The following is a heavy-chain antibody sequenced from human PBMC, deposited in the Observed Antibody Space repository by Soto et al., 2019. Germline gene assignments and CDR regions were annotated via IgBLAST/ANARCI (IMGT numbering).Heavy chain of an antibody. V-gene: IGHV4-34*01. CDR1: GGSFIGYY. Sequence: SETLSLTCAVYGGSFIGYYWSWIRQPPGKGLEWIGEINHSGSTNYNPSLKSRVTISVDTSKNQFSLKLSSVTAADTAVYYCARDAARNYSDSSGYYRPDAFDIWGQGTMVTVSS. D-gene: IGHD3-22*01. CDR3: ARDAARNYSDSSGYYRPDAFDI. J-gene: IGHJ3*02. CDR2: INHSGST.